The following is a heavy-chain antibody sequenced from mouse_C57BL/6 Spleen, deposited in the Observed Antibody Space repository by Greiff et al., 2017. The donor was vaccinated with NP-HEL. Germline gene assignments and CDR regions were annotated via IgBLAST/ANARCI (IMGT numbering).Heavy chain of an antibody. CDR1: GYTFTDYY. CDR2: INPNNGGT. J-gene: IGHJ4*01. V-gene: IGHV1-26*01. CDR3: AREDSSMDY. Sequence: VQLQQSGPELVKPGASVKISCKASGYTFTDYYMNWVKQSHGKSLEWIGDINPNNGGTSYNQKFKGKATLTVDKSSSTAYMELRSLTSEDSAVYYCAREDSSMDYWGQGTSVTVSS.